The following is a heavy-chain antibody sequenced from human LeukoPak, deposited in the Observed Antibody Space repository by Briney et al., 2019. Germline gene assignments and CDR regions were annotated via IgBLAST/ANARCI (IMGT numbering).Heavy chain of an antibody. CDR2: ISGSGGST. J-gene: IGHJ4*02. CDR1: GFSFDDYA. Sequence: PGRSLRLSCEASGFSFDDYAMHWVRQAPGKGLEWVSAISGSGGSTYYADSVKGRFTISRDNSKNTLYLQMNSLRAEDTAVYYCAKRPPRGPFDYWGQGTLVTVSS. CDR3: AKRPPRGPFDY. V-gene: IGHV3-23*01.